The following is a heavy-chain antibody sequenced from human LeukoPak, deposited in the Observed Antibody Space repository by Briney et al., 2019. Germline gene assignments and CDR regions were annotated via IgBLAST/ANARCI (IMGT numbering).Heavy chain of an antibody. J-gene: IGHJ5*02. D-gene: IGHD3-3*01. CDR3: ALGGSGWFDP. Sequence: GRSLRLSCAASGFTFDDYAMHWVRQAPGKGLEWVSGISWNSGSIGYADSVKGRFTISRDNAKNSLYLQMNSLRTEDTAVYYCALGGSGWFDPWGQGTLVTVSS. CDR1: GFTFDDYA. CDR2: ISWNSGSI. V-gene: IGHV3-9*01.